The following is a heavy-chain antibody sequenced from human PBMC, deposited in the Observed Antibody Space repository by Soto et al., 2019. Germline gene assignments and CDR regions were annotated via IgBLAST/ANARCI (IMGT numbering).Heavy chain of an antibody. J-gene: IGHJ4*02. CDR1: VFTFISYS. D-gene: IGHD6-6*01. V-gene: IGHV3-21*01. CDR3: AREGSSSSGLNYFDY. Sequence: PGGSLRLSCASSVFTFISYSMNWVRQAPGKGLEWVSSISSSSSYVYYADSVKGRFTISRDNAKNSLYLQMNSLRAEDTAVYYCAREGSSSSGLNYFDYWGQGTLVTVSS. CDR2: ISSSSSYV.